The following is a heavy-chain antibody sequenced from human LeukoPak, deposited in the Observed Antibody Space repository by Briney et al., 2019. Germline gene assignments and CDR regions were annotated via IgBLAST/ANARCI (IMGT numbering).Heavy chain of an antibody. D-gene: IGHD5-24*01. CDR3: ARDQRRDGYNFEFDN. V-gene: IGHV1-46*01. CDR2: INPSGGST. Sequence: ASVKVSCKASGYTFTCYYMHWVRQAPGQGLEWVGIINPSGGSTSYAQKFQGRVTMTRDMSTSTVYMELSSLTSEDTAVYYCARDQRRDGYNFEFDNWGQRTLVTASS. J-gene: IGHJ4*02. CDR1: GYTFTCYY.